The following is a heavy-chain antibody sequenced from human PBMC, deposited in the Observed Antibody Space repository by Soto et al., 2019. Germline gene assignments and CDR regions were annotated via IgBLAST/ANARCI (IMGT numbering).Heavy chain of an antibody. D-gene: IGHD3-22*01. Sequence: QVQLQESGPGLVNPSETLSLTCTVSGGSVSSGDYYWSWIRQPPGKDLEWIGYIYYSGSTYFAPSLKSRVSMAIGTSGNQFSLKLSSVTAADTAIYYCATESSGSTILLFDFWGRGVLVTVSS. J-gene: IGHJ4*02. CDR1: GGSVSSGDYY. V-gene: IGHV4-30-4*01. CDR3: ATESSGSTILLFDF. CDR2: IYYSGST.